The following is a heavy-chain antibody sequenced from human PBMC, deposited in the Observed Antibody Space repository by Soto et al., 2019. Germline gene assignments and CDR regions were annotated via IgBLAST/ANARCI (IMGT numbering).Heavy chain of an antibody. J-gene: IGHJ4*02. D-gene: IGHD2-2*01. Sequence: QVQLVESGGGVVQPGRSLRLSCAASGFTFSSYGMHWVRQAPGKGLEWVAVISYDGSNKYYADSVKGRFTISRDNSKNTLYLQKNSLRAEDTAVYYCATSGAYCSSSSCYPLDYWGQGTLVTVSS. CDR2: ISYDGSNK. CDR3: ATSGAYCSSSSCYPLDY. V-gene: IGHV3-30*03. CDR1: GFTFSSYG.